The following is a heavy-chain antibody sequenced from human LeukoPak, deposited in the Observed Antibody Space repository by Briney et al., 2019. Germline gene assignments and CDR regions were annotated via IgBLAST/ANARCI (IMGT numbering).Heavy chain of an antibody. CDR1: GFTFSSYG. Sequence: QPGGSLRLSCAASGFTFSSYGMHWVRQAPGKGLEWVAVISYDGSNKYYAGSVKGRFTTSRDNSKNTLYLQMNSLRAEDTAVYYCASNTQYSSSSGPPGFDYWGQGTLVTVSS. CDR3: ASNTQYSSSSGPPGFDY. CDR2: ISYDGSNK. D-gene: IGHD6-6*01. J-gene: IGHJ4*02. V-gene: IGHV3-30*03.